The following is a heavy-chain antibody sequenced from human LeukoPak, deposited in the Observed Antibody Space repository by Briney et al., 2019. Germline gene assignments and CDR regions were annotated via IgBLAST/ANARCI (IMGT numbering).Heavy chain of an antibody. D-gene: IGHD3-10*01. V-gene: IGHV4-4*09. Sequence: SETLSLTCTVSGDSFGGYYWTWIRQPPGKGLEWIGYIHTSGGTNYNPSLKSRVTMSVDTSKNQFSLKLTSVTAADTAVYFCARQAYYSPSGSWTGFDFWGQGTLASVSS. CDR1: GDSFGGYY. CDR2: IHTSGGT. CDR3: ARQAYYSPSGSWTGFDF. J-gene: IGHJ4*02.